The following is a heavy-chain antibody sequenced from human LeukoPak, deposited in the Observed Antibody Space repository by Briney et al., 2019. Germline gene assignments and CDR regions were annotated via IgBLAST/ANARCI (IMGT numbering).Heavy chain of an antibody. Sequence: SVKVSCKASGGTFSSYAISWVRQAPGQGLEWMGRIIPIFGTANYAQKFQGRVTITTDESTSTAYMELSSLRSEDTAEYYCARGPGIAVAGHYYYYYMDVWGKGTTVTVSS. D-gene: IGHD6-19*01. V-gene: IGHV1-69*05. CDR1: GGTFSSYA. CDR3: ARGPGIAVAGHYYYYYMDV. CDR2: IIPIFGTA. J-gene: IGHJ6*03.